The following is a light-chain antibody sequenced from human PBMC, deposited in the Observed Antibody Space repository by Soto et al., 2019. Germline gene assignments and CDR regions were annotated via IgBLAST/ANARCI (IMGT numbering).Light chain of an antibody. CDR2: DAS. V-gene: IGKV1-5*01. CDR1: QRISSW. CDR3: QQYNSYSRT. Sequence: DIQMTQSPSTLSASVGDRVTIPCRARQRISSWLAWYQQKPGKAPNLLIYDASSLESVVPSRFTGSASGTEDTLTISSLQPDDFASHCGQQYNSYSRTFGQGTHVEIK. J-gene: IGKJ1*01.